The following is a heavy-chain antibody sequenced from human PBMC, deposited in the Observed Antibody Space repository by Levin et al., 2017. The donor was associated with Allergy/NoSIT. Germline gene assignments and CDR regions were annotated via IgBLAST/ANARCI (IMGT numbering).Heavy chain of an antibody. J-gene: IGHJ5*02. CDR1: GFTFSSYG. Sequence: GESLKISCAASGFTFSSYGMHWVRQAPGKGLEWVAVISYDGSNKYYADSVKGRFTISRDNSKNTLYLQMNSLRAEDTAVYYCAKDRRESEWLGGHWFDPWGQGTLVTVSS. CDR3: AKDRRESEWLGGHWFDP. V-gene: IGHV3-30*18. CDR2: ISYDGSNK. D-gene: IGHD6-19*01.